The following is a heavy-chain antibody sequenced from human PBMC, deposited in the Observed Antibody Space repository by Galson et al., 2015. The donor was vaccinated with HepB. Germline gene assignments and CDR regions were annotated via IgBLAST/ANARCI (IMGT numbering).Heavy chain of an antibody. CDR3: ARVPSSSWGSFAFDI. CDR2: ISYDGSNK. D-gene: IGHD6-13*01. V-gene: IGHV3-30-3*01. CDR1: GFTVSSNY. J-gene: IGHJ3*02. Sequence: SLRLSCAASGFTVSSNYMSWVRQAPGKGLEWVAVISYDGSNKYYADSVKGRFTISRDNSKNTLYLQMNSLRAEDTAVYYCARVPSSSWGSFAFDIWGQGTMVTVSS.